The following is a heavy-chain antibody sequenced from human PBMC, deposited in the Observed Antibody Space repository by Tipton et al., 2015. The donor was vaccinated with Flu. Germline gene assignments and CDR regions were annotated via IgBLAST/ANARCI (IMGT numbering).Heavy chain of an antibody. CDR3: AKAPAYGDDAFHI. V-gene: IGHV3-9*01. CDR1: GFTFEDYA. J-gene: IGHJ3*02. D-gene: IGHD4-17*01. Sequence: SLRLSCAASGFTFEDYAMYWVRQVPGKGLQWVSSISWNSVKIVYADSVKGRFTISRDNAKKFLYLQMSNLRVEDTALHYCAKAPAYGDDAFHIWGRGTMVTVSS. CDR2: ISWNSVKI.